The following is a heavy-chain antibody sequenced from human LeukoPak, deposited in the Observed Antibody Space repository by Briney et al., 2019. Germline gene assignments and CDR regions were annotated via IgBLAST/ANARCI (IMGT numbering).Heavy chain of an antibody. V-gene: IGHV4-61*01. CDR1: GGAVSSGNYY. D-gene: IGHD3-22*01. CDR2: IYYSGST. Sequence: SETLSLTCTVSGGAVSSGNYYWSWIRQPPGKGLDWIGYIYYSGSTNYNPSLKSRVTISVDTSKNQFSLRLSSVTAADTAVYYCARDPSGYFNYWGQGTLATVSS. CDR3: ARDPSGYFNY. J-gene: IGHJ4*02.